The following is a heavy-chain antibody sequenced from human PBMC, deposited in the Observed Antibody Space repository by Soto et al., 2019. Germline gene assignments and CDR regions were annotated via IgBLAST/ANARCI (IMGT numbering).Heavy chain of an antibody. J-gene: IGHJ6*02. Sequence: QVQLQESGPGLVKPSETLSLTCTVSGGSVSSGSYYWSWIRQPPGKGLEWIGYIYYSGSTNYNPSLQSRVTISVDTSKNQFSLKLSSVTAADTAVYYCAREFSGTYYYGMDVWGQGTTVTVSS. CDR2: IYYSGST. V-gene: IGHV4-61*01. D-gene: IGHD2-15*01. CDR1: GGSVSSGSYY. CDR3: AREFSGTYYYGMDV.